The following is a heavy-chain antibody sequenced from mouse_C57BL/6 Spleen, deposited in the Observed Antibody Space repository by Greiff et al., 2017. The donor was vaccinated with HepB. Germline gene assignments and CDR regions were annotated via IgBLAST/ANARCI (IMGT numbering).Heavy chain of an antibody. V-gene: IGHV1-15*01. CDR2: IDPETGGT. CDR3: TRLYGSPHWYFDV. D-gene: IGHD1-1*01. CDR1: GYTFTDYE. Sequence: VKVVESGAELVRPGASVTLSCKASGYTFTDYEMHWVKQTPVHGLEWIGAIDPETGGTAYNQKFKGKAILTADKSSSTAYMELRSLTSEDSAVYYCTRLYGSPHWYFDVWGTGTTVTVSS. J-gene: IGHJ1*03.